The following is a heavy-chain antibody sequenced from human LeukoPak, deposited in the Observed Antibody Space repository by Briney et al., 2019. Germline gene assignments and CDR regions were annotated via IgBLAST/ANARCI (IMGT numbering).Heavy chain of an antibody. D-gene: IGHD1/OR15-1a*01. CDR3: TTYCNNNCLSDH. J-gene: IGHJ5*02. CDR1: GVTFSNPW. CDR2: IKSKINGGTT. Sequence: GGSLRLSCAASGVTFSNPWMSWVRQAPGKGLEWVSRIKSKINGGTTEYAAAVPGRFTISRDDSKDTLYLQRNSLRTEDQAVYYCTTYCNNNCLSDHWGQGTLVTVSS. V-gene: IGHV3-15*01.